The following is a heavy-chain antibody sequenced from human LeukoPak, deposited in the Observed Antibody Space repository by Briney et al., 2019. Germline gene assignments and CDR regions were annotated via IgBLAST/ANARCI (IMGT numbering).Heavy chain of an antibody. J-gene: IGHJ3*02. CDR3: ARDQGGSYSDAFDI. CDR2: ISAYNGNT. Sequence: ASVKVSCKASGYTFSDFGISWVRQAPGQGLEWMGWISAYNGNTNYAQKLQGRVTMTTDTSTSTAYMELRSLRSDDTAVYYCARDQGGSYSDAFDIWGQGTMVTVSS. CDR1: GYTFSDFG. V-gene: IGHV1-18*01. D-gene: IGHD1-26*01.